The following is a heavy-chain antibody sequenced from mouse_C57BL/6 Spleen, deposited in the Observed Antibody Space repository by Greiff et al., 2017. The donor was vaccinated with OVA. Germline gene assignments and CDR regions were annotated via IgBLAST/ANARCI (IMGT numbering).Heavy chain of an antibody. D-gene: IGHD2-2*01. CDR2: ISYDGSN. CDR1: GYSITSGYY. Sequence: VQLQQSGPGLVKPSQSLSLTCSVTGYSITSGYYWNWIRQFPGNKLEWMGYISYDGSNNYNPSLKNRISITRDTSKNQFFLKLNSVTTEDTATYYCARGGYLWYFDVWGTGTTVTVSS. J-gene: IGHJ1*03. V-gene: IGHV3-6*01. CDR3: ARGGYLWYFDV.